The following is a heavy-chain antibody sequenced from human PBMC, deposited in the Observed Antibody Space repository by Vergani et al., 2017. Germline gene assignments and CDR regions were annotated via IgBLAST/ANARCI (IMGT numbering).Heavy chain of an antibody. Sequence: QVQLQESGPGLVKSSETLSLTCSVSFDSIRNLYCNWIRQPPGKGLEWIGSIHYSENTNYNPSLKTRVTISVDTSKNQFSLTLTSVTAADTAVYYCARVLTVGATYFDYWGQGTLVTVSS. J-gene: IGHJ4*02. D-gene: IGHD1-26*01. CDR2: IHYSENT. CDR3: ARVLTVGATYFDY. CDR1: FDSIRNLY. V-gene: IGHV4-59*11.